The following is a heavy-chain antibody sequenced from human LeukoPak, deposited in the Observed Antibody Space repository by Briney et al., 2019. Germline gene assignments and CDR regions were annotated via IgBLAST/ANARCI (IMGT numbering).Heavy chain of an antibody. J-gene: IGHJ6*03. CDR2: IIPIFGTA. CDR1: GGTFSSYA. D-gene: IGHD6-6*01. Sequence: GSSVKVSCKASGGTFSSYAISWVRQAPGQGLEWMGGIIPIFGTANYAQKFQGRVTITTDESTSTAYMELRSLRSDDTAVYYCARSSGYYYYMDVWGKGTTVTVSS. CDR3: ARSSGYYYYMDV. V-gene: IGHV1-69*05.